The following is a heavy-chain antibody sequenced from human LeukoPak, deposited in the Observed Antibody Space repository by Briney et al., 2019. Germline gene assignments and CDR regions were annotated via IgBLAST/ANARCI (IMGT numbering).Heavy chain of an antibody. CDR3: AKSPYGSGSLPLDY. V-gene: IGHV3-30*18. D-gene: IGHD3-10*01. CDR2: ISYDGSNK. CDR1: GFTFSSYG. Sequence: PGRSLRLSCAASGFTFSSYGMHWVRQAPGKGLEWVAVISYDGSNKYYADSVKGRFTISRDNSKNTLYLQMNSLRAEDTAVYYCAKSPYGSGSLPLDYWGQGTLVTVSS. J-gene: IGHJ4*02.